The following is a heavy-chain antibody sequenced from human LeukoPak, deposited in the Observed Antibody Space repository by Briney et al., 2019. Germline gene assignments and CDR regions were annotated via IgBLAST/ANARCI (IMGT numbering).Heavy chain of an antibody. V-gene: IGHV3-21*01. CDR2: ISTSSSHM. J-gene: IGHJ4*02. CDR1: GFTFKIYS. Sequence: GGSLRLSCAASGFTFKIYSMNWVRQAPGKGLEWVSSISTSSSHMYYADSVKGRFTISRDNAKNSLYLQMNALRAEDTAVYYCARDDTSAHFFDYWGQGTLVTVSS. CDR3: ARDDTSAHFFDY. D-gene: IGHD3-10*01.